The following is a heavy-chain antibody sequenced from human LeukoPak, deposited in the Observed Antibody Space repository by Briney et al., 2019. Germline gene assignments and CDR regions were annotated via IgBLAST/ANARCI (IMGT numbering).Heavy chain of an antibody. V-gene: IGHV5-10-1*01. J-gene: IGHJ5*02. CDR1: GYSFRHHW. CDR3: ARHWGSVLLTAMWNP. D-gene: IGHD2-2*01. Sequence: GESLKTSFRASGYSFRHHWISWVRQMPGKGLEWMGRIDPSDSYSNYSPSFQGHVTISADKSLSTAYLQWGTLRASDTAMYYCARHWGSVLLTAMWNPWGQGTLVTVSS. CDR2: IDPSDSYS.